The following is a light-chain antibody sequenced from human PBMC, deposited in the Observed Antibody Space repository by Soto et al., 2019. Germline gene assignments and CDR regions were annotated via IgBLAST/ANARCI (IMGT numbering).Light chain of an antibody. CDR2: GDS. CDR3: QSYDSSLSGWL. V-gene: IGLV1-40*01. Sequence: QSALTQPPSVSGAPGQRVTISCTGSSSNIGAGYNVHWYQQVPGTAPKLLIYGDSNRPSGVPDRFSGSKSGTSASLAITGRQAEDEADYYYQSYDSSLSGWLFGGGTKLTVL. CDR1: SSNIGAGYN. J-gene: IGLJ3*02.